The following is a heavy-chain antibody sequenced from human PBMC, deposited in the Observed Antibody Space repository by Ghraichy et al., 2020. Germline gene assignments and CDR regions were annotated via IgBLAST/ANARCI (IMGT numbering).Heavy chain of an antibody. CDR1: GFTVSSNY. J-gene: IGHJ3*02. CDR2: IYSGGST. Sequence: GGSLRLSCAASGFTVSSNYMSWVRQAPGKGLEWVSVIYSGGSTYYADSVKGRFTISRDNSKNTLYLQMNSLRAEDTAVYYCARVGVSGDTAFDIWGQGTMVTVSS. V-gene: IGHV3-66*01. CDR3: ARVGVSGDTAFDI. D-gene: IGHD7-27*01.